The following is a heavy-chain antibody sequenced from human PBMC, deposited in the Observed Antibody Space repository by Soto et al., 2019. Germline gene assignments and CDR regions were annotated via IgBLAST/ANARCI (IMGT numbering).Heavy chain of an antibody. Sequence: GGSLRLSXAASGFTFSSYAMSWVRQAPGKGLEWVSAISGSGGSTYYADSVKGRFTISRVNSKNTLYLQMNSLRAEDTAVYYCAKAPDYGGNSWLDYWGQGTLVTVSS. V-gene: IGHV3-23*01. CDR2: ISGSGGST. CDR3: AKAPDYGGNSWLDY. J-gene: IGHJ4*02. CDR1: GFTFSSYA. D-gene: IGHD4-17*01.